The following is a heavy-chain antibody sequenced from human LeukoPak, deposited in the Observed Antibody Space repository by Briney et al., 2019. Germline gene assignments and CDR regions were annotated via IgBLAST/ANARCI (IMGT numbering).Heavy chain of an antibody. CDR2: ISWNSGYI. V-gene: IGHV3-9*01. J-gene: IGHJ4*02. CDR1: GFTFDNYT. D-gene: IGHD6-19*01. Sequence: GGSLRLSCAASGFTFDNYTMHWVRQAPGKGLEWLSIISWNSGYIGYADSVKGRFTISRDNAKKSLDLQMNSLRAEDTAFYYCAKVRGTYSSGYFFDYWGQGTLVTVSP. CDR3: AKVRGTYSSGYFFDY.